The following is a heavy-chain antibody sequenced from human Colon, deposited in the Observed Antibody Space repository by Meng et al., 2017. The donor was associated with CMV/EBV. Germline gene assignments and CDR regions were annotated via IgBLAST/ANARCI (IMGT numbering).Heavy chain of an antibody. CDR2: NYDSGST. J-gene: IGHJ6*02. Sequence: SETLSLTCNVYGGSISNYYWSWIRQAPGKELEWIGYNYDSGSTKYNPSLKSRVTISVDRSKNQFSLRLRSVTAADTAVYYCAKSSRFSHYYGMDVWGQGTTVTVSS. V-gene: IGHV4-59*01. CDR3: AKSSRFSHYYGMDV. D-gene: IGHD3-3*01. CDR1: GGSISNYY.